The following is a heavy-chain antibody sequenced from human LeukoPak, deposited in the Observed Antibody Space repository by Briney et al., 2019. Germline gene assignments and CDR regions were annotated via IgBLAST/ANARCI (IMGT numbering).Heavy chain of an antibody. CDR3: AREVGY. J-gene: IGHJ4*02. V-gene: IGHV4-38-2*02. CDR2: VHHSGTT. CDR1: GYSISSGYL. D-gene: IGHD2-2*01. Sequence: PSETLSLTCTVSGYSISSGYLWSWIRQPPGRGLEWIGNVHHSGTTYYNPSLESRITISVDTSKNQFSLKLSSVTAADTAVYYCAREVGYWGQGVPVTVSS.